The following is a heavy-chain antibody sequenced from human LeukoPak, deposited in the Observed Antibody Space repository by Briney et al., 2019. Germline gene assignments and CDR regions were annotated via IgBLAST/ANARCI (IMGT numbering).Heavy chain of an antibody. D-gene: IGHD6-19*01. V-gene: IGHV3-30-3*01. CDR3: ARDGDLYSSGWYGIDY. CDR2: ISYDGGNK. J-gene: IGHJ4*02. CDR1: GFTFSSYA. Sequence: PGGSLRLSCAASGFTFSSYAMSWVRQAPGKGLECVAVISYDGGNKYYADSVKGRFTISRDNSKNTLYLQMNSLRAEDTAVYYCARDGDLYSSGWYGIDYWGQRTLVTVSS.